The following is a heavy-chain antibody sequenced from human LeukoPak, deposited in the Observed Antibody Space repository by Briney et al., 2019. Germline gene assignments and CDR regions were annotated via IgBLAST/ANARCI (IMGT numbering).Heavy chain of an antibody. CDR2: IYYSGST. CDR3: ARAPGVMLYNWNYNPINFDY. D-gene: IGHD1-7*01. J-gene: IGHJ4*02. CDR1: GGSISSYY. V-gene: IGHV4-59*01. Sequence: SETLSLTCTVSGGSISSYYWSWIRQPPGKGLEWIGYIYYSGSTNYNPSLKSRVTISVDTSKNQFSLKLSSVTAADTAVYYCARAPGVMLYNWNYNPINFDYWGQGTLVTVSS.